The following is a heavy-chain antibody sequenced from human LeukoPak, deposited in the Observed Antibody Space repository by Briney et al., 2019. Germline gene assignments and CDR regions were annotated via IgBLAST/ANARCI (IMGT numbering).Heavy chain of an antibody. V-gene: IGHV3-30-3*01. CDR2: ISYDGSNT. D-gene: IGHD3-22*01. J-gene: IGHJ4*02. CDR3: TTVQSYYYDSSGYYIIDY. CDR1: GFSFSIYA. Sequence: PGRSLRLSCAASGFSFSIYAMDWVRQAPGKGLEWVAVISYDGSNTYYTDSVKGRFTISRDNSKNALFLQMNSLRVEDTAVYYCTTVQSYYYDSSGYYIIDYWGQGTLVTVSS.